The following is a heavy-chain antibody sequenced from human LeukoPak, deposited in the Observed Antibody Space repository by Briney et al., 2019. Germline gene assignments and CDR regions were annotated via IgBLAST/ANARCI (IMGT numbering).Heavy chain of an antibody. CDR3: ARTVHGYFQH. Sequence: SETLSLTCTGSGGSISSSSYYWGWIRQPPGKGLEWIGSIYYSGSTYYNPSLKSRVTISVDTSKNQFSLKLSSVTAADTAVYYCARTVHGYFQHWGQGTLVTVSS. CDR1: GGSISSSSYY. CDR2: IYYSGST. V-gene: IGHV4-39*01. D-gene: IGHD4-17*01. J-gene: IGHJ1*01.